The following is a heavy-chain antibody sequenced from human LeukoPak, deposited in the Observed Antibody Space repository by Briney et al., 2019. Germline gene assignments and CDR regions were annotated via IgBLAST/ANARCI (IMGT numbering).Heavy chain of an antibody. Sequence: ASVKVSCKASGYTFTSYYMHWVRQAPGQGPEWMGIINPSGGSTSYAQKFQGRVTMTRDTSTSTVYMELSSLRSEDTAVYYCARDRRGLSYGVCYPNYWGQGTLVTVSS. J-gene: IGHJ4*02. CDR3: ARDRRGLSYGVCYPNY. V-gene: IGHV1-46*01. CDR1: GYTFTSYY. D-gene: IGHD2-8*01. CDR2: INPSGGST.